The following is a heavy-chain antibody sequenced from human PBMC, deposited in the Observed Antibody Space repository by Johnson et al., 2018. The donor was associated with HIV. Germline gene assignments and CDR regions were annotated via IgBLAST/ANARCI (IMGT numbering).Heavy chain of an antibody. CDR1: GFTVSNNY. D-gene: IGHD1-1*01. Sequence: VQLVESGGGLIQPGGSLRLSCAASGFTVSNNYMSWVRQAPGKGLEWVGRTKNKANSYTTEYAASVKGRFTISRDNSKNTLYLQMSSLRAEDTAVYYCARVNSAAAFDIWGQGTMVTVSS. CDR2: TKNKANSYTT. V-gene: IGHV3-72*01. CDR3: ARVNSAAAFDI. J-gene: IGHJ3*02.